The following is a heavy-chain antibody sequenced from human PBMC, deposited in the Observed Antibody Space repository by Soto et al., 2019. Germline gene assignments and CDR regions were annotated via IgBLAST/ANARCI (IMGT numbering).Heavy chain of an antibody. CDR2: ISGSGGST. Sequence: GSLRLSCAASGFTFSSYAMSWVRQAPGKGLEWVSAISGSGGSTYYADSVKGRFTISRDNSKNTLYLQMNSLRAEDTALFYCARESFWVTTSPWYFDLWGRGTLVTVSS. D-gene: IGHD4-4*01. J-gene: IGHJ2*01. V-gene: IGHV3-23*01. CDR1: GFTFSSYA. CDR3: ARESFWVTTSPWYFDL.